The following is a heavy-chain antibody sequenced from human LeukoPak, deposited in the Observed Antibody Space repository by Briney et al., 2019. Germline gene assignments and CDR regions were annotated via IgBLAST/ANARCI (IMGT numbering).Heavy chain of an antibody. CDR3: ARGRWVATNQAYYFDD. CDR1: AYSFTPYA. J-gene: IGHJ4*02. Sequence: GASVKVSCKTSAYSFTPYAMHWVRQAPGQRLEWMGWINAGNGHTKYSQEFQGRLTITRDTSANIVYMDLSSLRSEDMAVYNCARGRWVATNQAYYFDDWGQGTLVTVSS. V-gene: IGHV1-3*03. D-gene: IGHD5-12*01. CDR2: INAGNGHT.